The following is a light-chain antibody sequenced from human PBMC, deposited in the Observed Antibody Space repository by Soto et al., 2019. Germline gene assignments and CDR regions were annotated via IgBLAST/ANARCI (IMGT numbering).Light chain of an antibody. CDR3: SSYTSSSPLV. J-gene: IGLJ1*01. V-gene: IGLV2-14*01. CDR1: SSDVGGYNY. CDR2: DVS. Sequence: QSVLTQPASVSGSPGQSITISCTGTSSDVGGYNYVSWYQQLPGKAPKLMIYDVSNRPSGVSNRFSGSKSGYTASLTISGLQAEDEADYYCSSYTSSSPLVFATGTKVTVL.